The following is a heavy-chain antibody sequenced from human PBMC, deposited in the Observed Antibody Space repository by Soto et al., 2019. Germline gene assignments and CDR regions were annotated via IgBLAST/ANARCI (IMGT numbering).Heavy chain of an antibody. CDR2: ISRTGGAA. J-gene: IGHJ4*02. V-gene: IGHV3-23*01. Sequence: EVQLLESGGGLVQPAGSLRLSCAASGFTFDKYAMYWVRQAPGKGLEWASAISRTGGAANYADSVNGRFAVSRDNSKNTLYLQMNSLRDEDTAVYYCAKAYDYILRSYPRELDYWGQGTLVTVPS. D-gene: IGHD3-16*02. CDR1: GFTFDKYA. CDR3: AKAYDYILRSYPRELDY.